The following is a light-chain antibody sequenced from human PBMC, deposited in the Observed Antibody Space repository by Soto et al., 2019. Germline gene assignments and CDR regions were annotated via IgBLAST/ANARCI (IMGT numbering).Light chain of an antibody. CDR2: AAS. J-gene: IGKJ1*01. Sequence: AIQMTQSPSSVSASTGDRVTISCRATQTIYKYLAWYQQKPVKPPHLLIYAASTLQSGVPSRFNGSGSGTDFNLTITALQSEDSATYYCHQNSNCLRTLGQGTKVDI. CDR1: QTIYKY. V-gene: IGKV1-8*01. CDR3: HQNSNCLRT.